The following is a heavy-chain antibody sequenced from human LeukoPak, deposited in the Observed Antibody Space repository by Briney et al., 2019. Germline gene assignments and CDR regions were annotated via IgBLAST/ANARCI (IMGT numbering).Heavy chain of an antibody. J-gene: IGHJ4*02. CDR1: GYTFSRYG. CDR2: ISAYNGNT. Sequence: GASVKVSCKASGYTFSRYGINWVRQAPGQGLEWMGWISAYNGNTKYAQKVQGRVTMTTDTSTSTAYMELRSLRSDDTAVYYCARGLGGSGSYFLTFDYWGQGTLVTVSS. D-gene: IGHD1-26*01. V-gene: IGHV1-18*01. CDR3: ARGLGGSGSYFLTFDY.